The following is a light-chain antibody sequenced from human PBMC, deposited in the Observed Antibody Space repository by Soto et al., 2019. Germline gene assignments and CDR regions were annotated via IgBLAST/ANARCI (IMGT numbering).Light chain of an antibody. CDR1: QSDSSSY. J-gene: IGKJ2*01. CDR3: QQYGSSPWT. CDR2: GAS. V-gene: IGKV3-20*01. Sequence: EIVLTQSPGTLSLSPGERATLSCRASQSDSSSYLAWYQQKPGQAPRLLIYGASSRATGIPDRFSGSGSGTDFTLTISRLEPEDFAVYYCQQYGSSPWTFGQGTKLEIK.